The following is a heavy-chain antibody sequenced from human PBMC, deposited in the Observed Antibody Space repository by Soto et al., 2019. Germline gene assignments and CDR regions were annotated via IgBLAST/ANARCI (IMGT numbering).Heavy chain of an antibody. V-gene: IGHV3-33*01. CDR1: GFTFSSYG. J-gene: IGHJ4*02. Sequence: GGSLRLSCAASGFTFSSYGMHWVRQAPGKGLEWVAVIWYDGSNKYYADSVKGRFIISRDNSKNTLYVQMNSLRVEDTAVYYCARDGHYITGTIDYWGQGTLVTVSS. CDR2: IWYDGSNK. D-gene: IGHD1-7*01. CDR3: ARDGHYITGTIDY.